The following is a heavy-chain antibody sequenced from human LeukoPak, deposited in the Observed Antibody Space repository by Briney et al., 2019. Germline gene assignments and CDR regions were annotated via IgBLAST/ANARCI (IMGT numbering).Heavy chain of an antibody. V-gene: IGHV3-11*01. J-gene: IGHJ6*02. CDR1: GFTFSDYY. D-gene: IGHD5-18*01. CDR2: ISSSGSTI. Sequence: GGSLRLSCAASGFTFSDYYMSWIRQAPGKGLEWVSYISSSGSTIYYADSVKGRFTISRDNAKNSLYLQMNSLRAEDTAVYYCASTTGYSYGSDYGMDVWGQGTTVTVSS. CDR3: ASTTGYSYGSDYGMDV.